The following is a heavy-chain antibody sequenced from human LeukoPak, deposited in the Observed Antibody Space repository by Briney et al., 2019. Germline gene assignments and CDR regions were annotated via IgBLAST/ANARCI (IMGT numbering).Heavy chain of an antibody. CDR3: ARDQVECTGGTCQSRVGFDF. Sequence: SETLSLTCTVSGDSISNGVKYWSWIRQHPGRGLEWIGYIYHSGRSYYNQSLKSRITMSVDTSKNQFSLNLSSVTAADTAVYYCARDQVECTGGTCQSRVGFDFWGQGTLVTVSS. J-gene: IGHJ4*02. CDR1: GDSISNGVKY. V-gene: IGHV4-31*03. CDR2: IYHSGRS. D-gene: IGHD2-8*02.